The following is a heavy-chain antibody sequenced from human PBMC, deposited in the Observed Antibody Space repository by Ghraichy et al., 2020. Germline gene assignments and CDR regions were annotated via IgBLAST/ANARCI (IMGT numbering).Heavy chain of an antibody. CDR2: LYFDGAT. J-gene: IGHJ4*02. D-gene: IGHD1-20*01. V-gene: IGHV4-39*01. Sequence: SETLSLTCSVSGGSITNTYYYWAWIRQPPGKGLEWIGSLYFDGATYYNSSLSSRVFISVDTSKNLFSLKLTSVTTKDTAVYFCAKGKRFNLNPEAFDSWGQGALVTLSS. CDR1: GGSITNTYYY. CDR3: AKGKRFNLNPEAFDS.